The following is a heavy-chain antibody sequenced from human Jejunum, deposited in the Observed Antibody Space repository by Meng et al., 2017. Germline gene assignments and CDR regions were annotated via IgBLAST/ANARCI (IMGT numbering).Heavy chain of an antibody. Sequence: SETLSLTCAISGDSVSSNSAAWNWIRQSPSRGLEWLGRTYYRSKWYIDYAASVKGRITINPDASKNQFSLLLSSVTPEDTAVYYCARVRDTSSWYLNDWGQGTLVTVSS. D-gene: IGHD6-13*01. V-gene: IGHV6-1*01. CDR2: TYYRSKWYI. CDR1: GDSVSSNSAA. CDR3: ARVRDTSSWYLND. J-gene: IGHJ4*02.